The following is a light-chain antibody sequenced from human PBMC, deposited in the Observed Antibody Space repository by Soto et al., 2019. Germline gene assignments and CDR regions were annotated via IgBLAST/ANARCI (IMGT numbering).Light chain of an antibody. Sequence: EIVLTQSPATLSLSPGARATLSCGASQSVRSSYVAWYQQKAGRAPRLLIYDGSSRASGISDRFSGSGSGTDFTLTIGRLEPEDFAVYYCQQYDNSAPLSFGGGTKVEMK. J-gene: IGKJ4*01. V-gene: IGKV3D-20*01. CDR1: QSVRSSY. CDR3: QQYDNSAPLS. CDR2: DGS.